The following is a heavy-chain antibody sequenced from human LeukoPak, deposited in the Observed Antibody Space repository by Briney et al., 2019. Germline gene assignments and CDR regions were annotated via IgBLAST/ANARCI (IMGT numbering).Heavy chain of an antibody. CDR2: ISWNSGSI. J-gene: IGHJ4*02. CDR3: AKDRVGYSFHLYDY. CDR1: GFTFDDYA. Sequence: GGSLRLSCAASGFTFDDYAMHWVRQAPGKGLEWVSGISWNSGSIGYADSVKGRFTISRDNAKNSLYLQMNSLRAEDTALYYCAKDRVGYSFHLYDYWGQGTLVTVSS. D-gene: IGHD5-18*01. V-gene: IGHV3-9*01.